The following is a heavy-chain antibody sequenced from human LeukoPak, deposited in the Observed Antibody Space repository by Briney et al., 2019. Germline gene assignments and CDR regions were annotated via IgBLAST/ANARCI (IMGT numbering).Heavy chain of an antibody. V-gene: IGHV3-23*01. J-gene: IGHJ4*02. CDR2: IGGSGVNT. CDR3: ARDVGYSNSLPY. Sequence: GGSLRLSCAVSGLTFSNYAMSWVRQAPGKGLEWVSLIGGSGVNTFYADSVKGRFTISRDNSKNTLFLQMNSLRAEDTAVYYCARDVGYSNSLPYWGQGTLVTVSS. D-gene: IGHD4-11*01. CDR1: GLTFSNYA.